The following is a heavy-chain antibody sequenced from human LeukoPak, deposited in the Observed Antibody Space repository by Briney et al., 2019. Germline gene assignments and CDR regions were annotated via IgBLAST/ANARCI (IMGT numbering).Heavy chain of an antibody. J-gene: IGHJ1*01. CDR2: LNPNSGDT. D-gene: IGHD6-13*01. CDR1: GYTFTAYY. CDR3: ARGVPSSWSGDEYFQH. V-gene: IGHV1-8*03. Sequence: EASVKVSCKASGYTFTAYYMYWVRQATGQEPEWMAWLNPNSGDTGFAQKFQGRLTITRDTSINTAYMELSSLRSEDTAVYYCARGVPSSWSGDEYFQHWGQGTLVTVSS.